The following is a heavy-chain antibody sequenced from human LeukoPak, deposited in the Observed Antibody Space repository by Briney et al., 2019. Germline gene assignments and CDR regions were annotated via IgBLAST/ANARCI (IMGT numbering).Heavy chain of an antibody. CDR2: ISDSGDIP. V-gene: IGHV3-23*01. J-gene: IGHJ4*02. CDR1: GFTFSSYE. Sequence: GGSLRLSCAASGFTFSSYEMNWVRQAPGKGLEWVSGISDSGDIPYYADSVKGRFTISRDNSKNTLYLQMNSLRPEDTAVYYCAKDRAGYSGARGFDYWGQGTLVTVSS. D-gene: IGHD5-12*01. CDR3: AKDRAGYSGARGFDY.